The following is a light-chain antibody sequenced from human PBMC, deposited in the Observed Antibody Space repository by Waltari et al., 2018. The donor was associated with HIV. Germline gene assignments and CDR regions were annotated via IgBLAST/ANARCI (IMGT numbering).Light chain of an antibody. CDR1: QIVSSAY. J-gene: IGKJ1*01. CDR3: HQYADSPET. V-gene: IGKV3-20*01. CDR2: GAS. Sequence: EIVLTQSPGTLSLSPGETVPLSCRASQIVSSAYLAWYQQKPGQSPRLLIYGASTRATAVPDRFSGSGFGTDFTLTISRLEPEDFAVYYCHQYADSPETFGQGARVEIK.